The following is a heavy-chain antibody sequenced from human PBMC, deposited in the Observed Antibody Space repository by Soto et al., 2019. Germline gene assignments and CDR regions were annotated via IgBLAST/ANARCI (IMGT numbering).Heavy chain of an antibody. D-gene: IGHD6-13*01. V-gene: IGHV3-53*02. CDR3: ATYSSLDY. J-gene: IGHJ4*02. CDR1: GFTVSNNY. CDR2: IYSGCST. Sequence: EVQLVETGGGLIQPGGSLRLSCAASGFTVSNNYMSWVRQAPGKGLGWVSRIYSGCSTYYADSVKGRFTISRDNSKNTLYLQMNSLRAEDTAVYYCATYSSLDYWGQGTLVTVSS.